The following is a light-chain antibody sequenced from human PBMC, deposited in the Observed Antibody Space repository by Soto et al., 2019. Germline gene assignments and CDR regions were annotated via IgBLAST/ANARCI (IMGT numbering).Light chain of an antibody. CDR2: EIN. J-gene: IGLJ1*01. V-gene: IGLV2-8*01. Sequence: QYMLTQPPSASGSPGQSVTISCTWTSSDVGAYDYVSWYQQHPGKAPKLMIYEINKRPSGVPDRFSGSKSGNTASLTVSGLQAEDEADYYCSSFAGSNNFPYVFGTGTKVTVL. CDR1: SSDVGAYDY. CDR3: SSFAGSNNFPYV.